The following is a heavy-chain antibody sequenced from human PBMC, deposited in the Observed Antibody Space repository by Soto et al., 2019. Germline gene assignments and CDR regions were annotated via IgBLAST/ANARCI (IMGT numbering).Heavy chain of an antibody. CDR3: AKDQRSYNWNDVNWFDP. V-gene: IGHV3-30*18. J-gene: IGHJ5*02. D-gene: IGHD1-1*01. CDR2: ISYDGSNK. Sequence: GGSLRLSCAASGFTFSRYGMHWVRQAPGEGLEWVAVISYDGSNKNYADSVKGRFTISRDNSKNTLYLQMNSLRAEDTAVYYCAKDQRSYNWNDVNWFDPWGQGTLVTVSS. CDR1: GFTFSRYG.